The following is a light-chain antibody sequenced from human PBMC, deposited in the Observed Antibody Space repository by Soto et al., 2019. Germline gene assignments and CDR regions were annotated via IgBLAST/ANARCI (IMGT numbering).Light chain of an antibody. V-gene: IGKV2-28*01. CDR2: LGS. Sequence: DIVLTQSPVSLPVTPGEPASISCRSSQSLLHSNGYNYLDWFLQKPGQSPQLLISLGSNRASRVPDRFIGSGSGPDFTLKISRVEGEDVGVYYCMQALQSPKTFGQGPKVEIK. CDR1: QSLLHSNGYNY. J-gene: IGKJ1*01. CDR3: MQALQSPKT.